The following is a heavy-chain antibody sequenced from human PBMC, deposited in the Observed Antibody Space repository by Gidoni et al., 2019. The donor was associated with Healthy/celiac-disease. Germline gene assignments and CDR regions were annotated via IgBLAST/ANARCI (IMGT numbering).Heavy chain of an antibody. J-gene: IGHJ5*02. Sequence: EVQLLESGGGVVQPGGSLRLPCAASGCTVSSYAMSWVRQAPGKGLGWVSAISGSGGSTYYADSVQGRFTISRDNSKNTLYLQMNSLRAEDTAVYYCAKPGVVPAAINNWFDPWGQGTLVTVSS. V-gene: IGHV3-23*01. CDR1: GCTVSSYA. CDR2: ISGSGGST. CDR3: AKPGVVPAAINNWFDP. D-gene: IGHD2-2*01.